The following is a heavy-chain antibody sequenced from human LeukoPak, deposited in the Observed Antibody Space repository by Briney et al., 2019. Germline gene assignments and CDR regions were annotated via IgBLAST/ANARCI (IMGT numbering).Heavy chain of an antibody. J-gene: IGHJ5*02. Sequence: GGSLRLSCAASGFTFSSYGMHWVRQAPGKGLEWVAVIWYDGSNKYYADSVKGRFTISRDNSKNTLYLQMNSLRAEDTAVYYCXXXXXXXXXXXXXXXXXXFLNWFDPWGQGTLVTVSS. CDR2: IWYDGSNK. CDR1: GFTFSSYG. CDR3: XXXXXXXXXXXXXXXXXXFLNWFDP. V-gene: IGHV3-33*01.